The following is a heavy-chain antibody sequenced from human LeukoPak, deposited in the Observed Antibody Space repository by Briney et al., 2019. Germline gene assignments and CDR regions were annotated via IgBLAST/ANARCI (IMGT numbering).Heavy chain of an antibody. CDR2: ISSSGSTI. CDR3: ARKEIGYCGMDV. CDR1: GFTCSSYE. Sequence: RGSLRLSCAVSGFTCSSYEMNWVRQAPGKGLEWVSYISSSGSTIYYADSVKGRFTISRDNAKSSLYLQMNSLRAEDTAVYYCARKEIGYCGMDVWGQGTTVIVSS. V-gene: IGHV3-48*03. D-gene: IGHD5-24*01. J-gene: IGHJ6*02.